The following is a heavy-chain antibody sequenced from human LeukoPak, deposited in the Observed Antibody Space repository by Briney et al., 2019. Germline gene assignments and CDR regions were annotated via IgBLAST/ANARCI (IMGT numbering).Heavy chain of an antibody. Sequence: SETLSLTCAVSGGSIANGGYSWSWIRQPPGKGLEWIGYISHTGSTYYKPSLKSRVTISVDMSKNQFSLKLTSVTAADTAVYYCARYSSTWPYWYLDLWGRGTLVTVSS. CDR1: GGSIANGGYS. V-gene: IGHV4-30-2*01. CDR3: ARYSSTWPYWYLDL. J-gene: IGHJ2*01. CDR2: ISHTGST. D-gene: IGHD6-13*01.